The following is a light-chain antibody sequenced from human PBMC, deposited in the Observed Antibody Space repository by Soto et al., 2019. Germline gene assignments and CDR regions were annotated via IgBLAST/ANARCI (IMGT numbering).Light chain of an antibody. CDR1: QSLLHSNGYNY. CDR2: LGS. Sequence: DIVMTQSPLSLPVTPGEPASISCRSSQSLLHSNGYNYLDWYLQKPGQSPQLLIYLGSNRSSGVPDRFSGSGSGTDFTLKISRVEAEDAGVYYCMQALQTPLTFGGGTQVDIK. CDR3: MQALQTPLT. J-gene: IGKJ4*01. V-gene: IGKV2-28*01.